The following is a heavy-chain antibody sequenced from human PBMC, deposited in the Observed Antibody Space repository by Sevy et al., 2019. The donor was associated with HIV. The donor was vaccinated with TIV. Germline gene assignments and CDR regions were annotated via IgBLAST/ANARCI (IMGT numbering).Heavy chain of an antibody. J-gene: IGHJ4*02. CDR2: ISSSSCTI. V-gene: IGHV3-48*02. D-gene: IGHD3-22*01. CDR1: GFTFSSYS. CDR3: ARDAMYYYDSSGYFDY. Sequence: GGSLRLSCAASGFTFSSYSMNWVRQAPGKGLEWVSYISSSSCTIYYADSVKGRFTISRDNAKNSLYLQMNSLRDEDTAVYYCARDAMYYYDSSGYFDYWGQGTLVTVSS.